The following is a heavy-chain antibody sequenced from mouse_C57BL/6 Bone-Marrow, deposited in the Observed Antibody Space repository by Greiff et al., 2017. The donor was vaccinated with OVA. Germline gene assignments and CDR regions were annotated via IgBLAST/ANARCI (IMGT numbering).Heavy chain of an antibody. J-gene: IGHJ2*01. V-gene: IGHV2-2*01. CDR1: GFSLTSYG. Sequence: VQLQQSGPGLVQPSQSLSITCTVSGFSLTSYGVHWVRQSPGKGLEWLGVIWSGGSTDYNAAFISRLSISKDNSKSQVFFKMNSLQADDTAIYYCASPMITYYFDYWGQGTTLTVSS. CDR2: IWSGGST. D-gene: IGHD2-4*01. CDR3: ASPMITYYFDY.